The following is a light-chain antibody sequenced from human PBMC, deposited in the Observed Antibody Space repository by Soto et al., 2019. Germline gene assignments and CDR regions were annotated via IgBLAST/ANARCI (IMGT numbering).Light chain of an antibody. CDR3: QHYGSSPR. CDR1: QSVTTSY. V-gene: IGKV3-20*01. J-gene: IGKJ1*01. CDR2: GAS. Sequence: EIVVTQSPGTLSLSPGERATLSCRASQSVTTSYLAWYQRKPGQAPRLLIYGASSRATGTPNRFSGSGSGTDFTLTISRLEPEDCAVYYCQHYGSSPRFGQGKKVEIK.